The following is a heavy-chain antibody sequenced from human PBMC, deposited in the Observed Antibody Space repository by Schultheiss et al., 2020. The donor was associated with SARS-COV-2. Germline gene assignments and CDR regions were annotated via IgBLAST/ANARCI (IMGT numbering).Heavy chain of an antibody. J-gene: IGHJ3*02. D-gene: IGHD2-2*01. CDR1: GFTFSSYG. V-gene: IGHV3-48*03. Sequence: GGSLRLSCAASGFTFSSYGMKWVRQAPGKGLEWVSYISSSGSTIYYADSVKGRFTISRDNAKNSLYLQMNSLRAEDTAVYNCARDVGGDIVVVPAPYDAFDIWGQGTMVTVAS. CDR2: ISSSGSTI. CDR3: ARDVGGDIVVVPAPYDAFDI.